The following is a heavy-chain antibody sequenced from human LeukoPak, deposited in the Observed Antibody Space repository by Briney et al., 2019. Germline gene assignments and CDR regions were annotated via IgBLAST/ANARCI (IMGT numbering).Heavy chain of an antibody. CDR1: GYTLTELS. Sequence: GASVKVSCKVSGYTLTELSMHWVRQAPGKGLECMGGFDPEDGETIYAQKFQGRVTMTEDTSTDTAYMELSSLRSEDTAVYYCATLSDYDILTGYHLWGQGTLVTVSS. D-gene: IGHD3-9*01. V-gene: IGHV1-24*01. CDR2: FDPEDGET. CDR3: ATLSDYDILTGYHL. J-gene: IGHJ4*02.